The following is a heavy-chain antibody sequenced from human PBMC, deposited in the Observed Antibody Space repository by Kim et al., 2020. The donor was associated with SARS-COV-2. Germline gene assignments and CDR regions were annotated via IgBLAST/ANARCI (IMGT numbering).Heavy chain of an antibody. D-gene: IGHD6-13*01. CDR2: SNK. J-gene: IGHJ4*02. Sequence: SNKNYADSVKSLFTISRDNSKNTLYLQMSSLRAEDTAVYYCARGQLGLDYWGQGTLVTVSS. V-gene: IGHV3-33*01. CDR3: ARGQLGLDY.